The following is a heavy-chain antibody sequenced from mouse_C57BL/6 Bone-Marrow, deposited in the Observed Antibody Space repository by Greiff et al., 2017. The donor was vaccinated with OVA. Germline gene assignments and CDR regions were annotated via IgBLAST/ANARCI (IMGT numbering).Heavy chain of an antibody. Sequence: VKLQESGAELVRPGASVTLSCKASGYTFTDYEMHWVKQTPVHGLEWIGAIDPETGGTAYNQKFKGKAILTADKSSSTAYMELRSLTSEDSSVDYCTRSSGYGSSPPWFAYWGQGTLVTVSA. J-gene: IGHJ3*01. CDR3: TRSSGYGSSPPWFAY. D-gene: IGHD1-1*01. CDR1: GYTFTDYE. V-gene: IGHV1-15*01. CDR2: IDPETGGT.